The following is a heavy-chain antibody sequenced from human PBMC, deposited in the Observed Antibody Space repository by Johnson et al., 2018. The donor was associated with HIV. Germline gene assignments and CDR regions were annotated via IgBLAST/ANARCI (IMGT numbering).Heavy chain of an antibody. D-gene: IGHD3-10*01. Sequence: VQLVESGGGVVQPGRSLKLSCAASGFTVSSNYMSWVRQAPGTGLEWVSVISSGGSTYYADSVKGRFTISRDNSKNTLYLQLNSRRAEDTAVYYCARAGGSGDAFDIWGQGTMVTVSS. V-gene: IGHV3-53*01. CDR3: ARAGGSGDAFDI. J-gene: IGHJ3*02. CDR1: GFTVSSNY. CDR2: ISSGGST.